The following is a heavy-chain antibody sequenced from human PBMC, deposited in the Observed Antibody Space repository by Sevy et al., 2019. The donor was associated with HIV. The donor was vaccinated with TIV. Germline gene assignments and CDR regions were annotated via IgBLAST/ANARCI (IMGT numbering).Heavy chain of an antibody. J-gene: IGHJ4*02. CDR3: AREAYSNLFYFDS. V-gene: IGHV3-21*01. CDR2: ISSSRSYI. CDR1: GFTFSSYS. D-gene: IGHD2-21*01. Sequence: GGSLRLSCAASGFTFSSYSMNWVRQAPGKGLEWVSSISSSRSYIYYADSVKGRFTISRDNAKNSPYLQMNGLRAEDTAIYYCAREAYSNLFYFDSWGQGTLVTVSS.